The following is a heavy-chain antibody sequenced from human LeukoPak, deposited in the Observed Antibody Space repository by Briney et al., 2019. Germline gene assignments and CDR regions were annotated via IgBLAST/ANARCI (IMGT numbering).Heavy chain of an antibody. CDR2: INWNGGST. D-gene: IGHD1-26*01. V-gene: IGHV3-20*04. CDR1: GFTFDDYG. J-gene: IGHJ4*02. CDR3: AIGRGSYRLTWVDY. Sequence: PGGSLRLSCAASGFTFDDYGMSWVRQAPGKGLEWVSGINWNGGSTGYADSVKGRFTISRDNAKNSLYLQMNSLRAEDTALYYCAIGRGSYRLTWVDYWGQGTLVTVSS.